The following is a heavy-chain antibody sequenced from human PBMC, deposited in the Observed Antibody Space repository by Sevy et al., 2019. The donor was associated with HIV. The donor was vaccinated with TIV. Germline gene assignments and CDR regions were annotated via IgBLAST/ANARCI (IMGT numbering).Heavy chain of an antibody. CDR3: AKDSDYDFWSGYSHAFDI. D-gene: IGHD3-3*01. Sequence: GGSLRLSCAASGFTFSSYAMSWVRQAPGKGLEWVSAISGSGGSTYYADSVKGRFTISRDNSKNTLYLKMNSLRAEDTAVYYCAKDSDYDFWSGYSHAFDIWGQGTMVTVSS. J-gene: IGHJ3*02. CDR2: ISGSGGST. V-gene: IGHV3-23*01. CDR1: GFTFSSYA.